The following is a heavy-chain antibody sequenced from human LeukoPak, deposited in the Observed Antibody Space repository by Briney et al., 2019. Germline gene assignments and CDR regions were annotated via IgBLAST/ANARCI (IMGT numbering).Heavy chain of an antibody. CDR2: IYPGDSDT. V-gene: IGHV5-51*01. D-gene: IGHD2-2*01. J-gene: IGHJ4*02. CDR1: GYSFTSYW. CDR3: ARGPHAYYFDY. Sequence: GESLKISCKGSGYSFTSYWIGWVRQMPGKGLEWVGIIYPGDSDTRYSPSSQGQVTISADKSISTAYLQWNSLKASDTAMYYCARGPHAYYFDYWGQGTLVTVSS.